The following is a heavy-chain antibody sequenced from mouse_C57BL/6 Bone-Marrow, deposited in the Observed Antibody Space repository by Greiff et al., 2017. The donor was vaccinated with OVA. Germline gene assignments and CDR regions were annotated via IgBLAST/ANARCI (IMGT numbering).Heavy chain of an antibody. J-gene: IGHJ4*01. D-gene: IGHD1-1*01. Sequence: EVQRVESGGGLVKPGGSLKLSCAASGFTFSSYAMSWVRQTPEKRLEWVATISDGGSYTYYPDNVKGRFTISRYNAKTNLSLQMSHLKSEDTAMYYCARGVYYYGSSYDYYAMDYWGQGTSVTVSS. CDR3: ARGVYYYGSSYDYYAMDY. CDR1: GFTFSSYA. V-gene: IGHV5-4*01. CDR2: ISDGGSYT.